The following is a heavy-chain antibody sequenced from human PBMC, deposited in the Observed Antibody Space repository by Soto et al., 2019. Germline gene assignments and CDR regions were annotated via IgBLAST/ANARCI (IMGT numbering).Heavy chain of an antibody. CDR1: GFFISSGNY. CDR3: ARARWYDAFDV. CDR2: IFHGGNT. Sequence: SETLSLTCAVSGFFISSGNYWGWIRKPPGKGLEWIGSIFHGGNTYYNPSLKSRVSISVDMSKNQFSLKLNSVTAADTAVYYCARARWYDAFDVWGQGTVVTVSS. V-gene: IGHV4-38-2*01. D-gene: IGHD2-15*01. J-gene: IGHJ3*01.